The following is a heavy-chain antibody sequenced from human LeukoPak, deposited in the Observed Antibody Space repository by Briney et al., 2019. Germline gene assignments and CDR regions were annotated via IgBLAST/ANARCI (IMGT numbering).Heavy chain of an antibody. D-gene: IGHD3-22*01. CDR3: ARVLYDSSGYAGMVRGYYFDY. J-gene: IGHJ4*02. V-gene: IGHV4-34*01. Sequence: PSETLSLTCAVYGGSFSGYYWSWIRQPPGKGLEWIGEINHSGSTNYNPSLKSRVTISVDTSKNQFSLKLSSVTAADTAVYYCARVLYDSSGYAGMVRGYYFDYWGQGTLVTVSS. CDR2: INHSGST. CDR1: GGSFSGYY.